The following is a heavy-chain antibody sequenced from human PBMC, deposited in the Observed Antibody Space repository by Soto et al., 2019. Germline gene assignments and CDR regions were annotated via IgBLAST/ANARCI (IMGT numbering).Heavy chain of an antibody. CDR2: ICGSGGST. CDR1: GFTFSSYA. Sequence: VQLLESGGGLVQPGGSLRLSCAASGFTFSSYAMSWVRQAPGKGLEWVSAICGSGGSTYYPDSVKGRFTISRDNSNNTLYLQMYRLRAEDTAVYYCAKDRWEQWLVRVNLFDPWGQGTLVTVSS. J-gene: IGHJ5*02. D-gene: IGHD6-19*01. V-gene: IGHV3-23*01. CDR3: AKDRWEQWLVRVNLFDP.